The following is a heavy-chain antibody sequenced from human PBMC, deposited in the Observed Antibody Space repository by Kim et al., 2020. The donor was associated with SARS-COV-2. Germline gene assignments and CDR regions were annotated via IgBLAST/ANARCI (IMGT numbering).Heavy chain of an antibody. J-gene: IGHJ5*02. CDR2: IYTSGST. CDR3: ARDGGAPMVRGVIISAGVDP. V-gene: IGHV4-61*02. CDR1: GGSISSGSYY. Sequence: SETLSLTCTVSGGSISSGSYYWSWIRQPAGKGLEWIGRIYTSGSTNYNPSLKSRVTISVDTSKNQFSLKLSSVTAADTAVYYCARDGGAPMVRGVIISAGVDPWGQGTLVTVSS. D-gene: IGHD3-10*01.